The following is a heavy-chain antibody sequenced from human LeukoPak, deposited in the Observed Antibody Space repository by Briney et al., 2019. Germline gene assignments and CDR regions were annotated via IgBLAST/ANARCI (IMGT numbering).Heavy chain of an antibody. Sequence: ASVKVSCKASGYTFTSYGISWVRQAPGQGLEWMGWINTYNGNTDYAQKLQGRVTMTTDTSTSTAYMELRSLRSDDTAIYYCARRWYYDSSGYYYGPFDYWGQGTLVTVSS. CDR3: ARRWYYDSSGYYYGPFDY. D-gene: IGHD3-22*01. V-gene: IGHV1-18*01. CDR1: GYTFTSYG. CDR2: INTYNGNT. J-gene: IGHJ4*02.